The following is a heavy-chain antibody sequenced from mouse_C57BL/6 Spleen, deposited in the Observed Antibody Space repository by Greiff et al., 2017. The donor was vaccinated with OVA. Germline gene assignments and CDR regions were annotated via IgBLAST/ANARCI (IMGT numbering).Heavy chain of an antibody. V-gene: IGHV5-16*01. D-gene: IGHD3-3*01. Sequence: EVMLVESEGGLVQPGSSMKLSCTASGFTFSDYYMAWVRQVPEKGLEWVANINYDGSSTYYLDSLKSRFIISRDNAKNILYLQMSSLKSEDTATYYCARDRAPDYYAMDYWGQGTSVTVSS. CDR2: INYDGSST. J-gene: IGHJ4*01. CDR1: GFTFSDYY. CDR3: ARDRAPDYYAMDY.